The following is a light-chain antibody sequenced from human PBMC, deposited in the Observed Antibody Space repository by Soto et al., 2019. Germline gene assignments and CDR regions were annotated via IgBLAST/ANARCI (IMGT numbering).Light chain of an antibody. J-gene: IGLJ2*01. V-gene: IGLV2-14*01. Sequence: QSALTQPASVSGSPGQSITISCTGTSSDVGGYNYVSWYQQHPGKAPKLMIYEVTNRPSGVSNRFSGSKSGNTASLIISGLQAEDEADYYCSSYTSINTGVFGGGTKLTVL. CDR1: SSDVGGYNY. CDR2: EVT. CDR3: SSYTSINTGV.